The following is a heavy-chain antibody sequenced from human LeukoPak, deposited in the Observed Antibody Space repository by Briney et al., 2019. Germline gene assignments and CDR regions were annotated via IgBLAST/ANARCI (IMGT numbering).Heavy chain of an antibody. CDR3: ARDVHGDYYGMDV. CDR2: ISYDGSNK. D-gene: IGHD4-17*01. V-gene: IGHV3-30*04. Sequence: PGRSLRLSCAASGFTFSSYAMHWVRQAPGKGLEWVAVISYDGSNKYYADSVKGRFTLSRDNSKNTLYLQMNSLRAEDTAVYYCARDVHGDYYGMDVWGQGTTVTVSS. J-gene: IGHJ6*02. CDR1: GFTFSSYA.